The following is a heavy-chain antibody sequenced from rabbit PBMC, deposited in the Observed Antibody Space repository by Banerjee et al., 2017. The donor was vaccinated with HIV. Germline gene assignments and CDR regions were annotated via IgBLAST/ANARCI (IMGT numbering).Heavy chain of an antibody. CDR3: ARDLAGVTGWNFGL. J-gene: IGHJ4*01. D-gene: IGHD4-1*01. CDR2: IYNPDGST. Sequence: QEQLEESGGDLVKPEGSLTLTCTASGFSFSSSYWIWWVRQAPGKGLEWIASIYNPDGSTYYASWVNGRFTITKTSSTTVTLQMTSLTAADTATYFCARDLAGVTGWNFGLWGPGTLVTVS. CDR1: GFSFSSSYW. V-gene: IGHV1S45*01.